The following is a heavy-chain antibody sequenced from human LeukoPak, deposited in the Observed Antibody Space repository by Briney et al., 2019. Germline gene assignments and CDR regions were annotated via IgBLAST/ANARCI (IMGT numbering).Heavy chain of an antibody. V-gene: IGHV1-58*02. CDR3: AAEVVVITTGAFDI. J-gene: IGHJ3*02. Sequence: SVKVSCKASGFTFTSSAMQWVRQARGQRLEWIGWIVVGSGNTNYAQKFQERVTITRDMSTSTAYMELSSLRSEDTAVYYCAAEVVVITTGAFDIWGQGTMVTVSS. D-gene: IGHD3-22*01. CDR2: IVVGSGNT. CDR1: GFTFTSSA.